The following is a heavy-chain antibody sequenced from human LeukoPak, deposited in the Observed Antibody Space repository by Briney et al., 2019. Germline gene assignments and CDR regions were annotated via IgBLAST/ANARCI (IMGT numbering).Heavy chain of an antibody. V-gene: IGHV3-30*02. D-gene: IGHD6-19*01. CDR1: GFTFSSYG. CDR2: IRYGGNTE. CDR3: ASISSRGWTASDY. Sequence: GGSLRLSCAASGFTFSSYGMHWVRQAPGRGLEWVAFIRYGGNTEYYADSVKGRFTISRDNSKNTLYLQMNSLRAEDTAVYYCASISSRGWTASDYWGQGTLVTVSS. J-gene: IGHJ4*02.